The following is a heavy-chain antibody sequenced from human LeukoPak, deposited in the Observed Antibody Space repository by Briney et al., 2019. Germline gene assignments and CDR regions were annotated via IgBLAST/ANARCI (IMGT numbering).Heavy chain of an antibody. CDR3: ATDYYYDSSGSYYTVDY. CDR1: GYTLTELS. Sequence: GASVKVSCKVSGYTLTELSMHWVRQAPGKGLEWMGGFDPEDGETFYAQKFQGRVTMTEDTPTDTAYMELSSLRSEDTAVYYCATDYYYDSSGSYYTVDYWGQGTLVTVSS. V-gene: IGHV1-24*01. J-gene: IGHJ4*02. CDR2: FDPEDGET. D-gene: IGHD3-22*01.